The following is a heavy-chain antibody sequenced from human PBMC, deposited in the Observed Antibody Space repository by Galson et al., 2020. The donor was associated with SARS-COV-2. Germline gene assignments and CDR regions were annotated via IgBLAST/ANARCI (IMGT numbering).Heavy chain of an antibody. CDR2: MYYTGTS. V-gene: IGHV4-39*07. CDR1: GGSIRSSSYF. D-gene: IGHD3-22*01. Sequence: SETLSLTCTVSGGSIRSSSYFWAWVRQPPGKGLEWIGSMYYTGTSYYNASLKSRVAISVDTSKKTVSLSLASVTAADTAFYYCARGYFFQVYFDHWGQGALVTVPS. CDR3: ARGYFFQVYFDH. J-gene: IGHJ4*02.